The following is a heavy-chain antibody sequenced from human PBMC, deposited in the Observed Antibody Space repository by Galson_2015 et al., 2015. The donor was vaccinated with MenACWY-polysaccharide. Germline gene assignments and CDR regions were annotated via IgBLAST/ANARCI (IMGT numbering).Heavy chain of an antibody. Sequence: SETLSLTCAVSDSSIRSGYFWGWIRQPPGKGLEWIVSIFHSGTTYYNPSLKSRVTISVDTSKNQFSLKLSSVTAADTAVYYCARVEKYSGSFYILYWGQGTLVTVSS. CDR1: DSSIRSGYF. D-gene: IGHD1-26*01. CDR2: IFHSGTT. V-gene: IGHV4-38-2*01. J-gene: IGHJ4*02. CDR3: ARVEKYSGSFYILY.